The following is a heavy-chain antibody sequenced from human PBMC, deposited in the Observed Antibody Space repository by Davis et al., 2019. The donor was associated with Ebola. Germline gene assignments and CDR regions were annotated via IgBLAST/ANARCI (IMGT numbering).Heavy chain of an antibody. V-gene: IGHV3-11*04. CDR3: ARDLEQWLVGGPGDY. D-gene: IGHD6-19*01. Sequence: GESLKISCAASGFTFSDYYMSWIRQAPGKGLEWVSYISSSGSTIYYADSVKGRFTISRDNSKNTLYLQMNSLRAEDTAVYYCARDLEQWLVGGPGDYWGQGTLVTVSS. CDR1: GFTFSDYY. J-gene: IGHJ4*02. CDR2: ISSSGSTI.